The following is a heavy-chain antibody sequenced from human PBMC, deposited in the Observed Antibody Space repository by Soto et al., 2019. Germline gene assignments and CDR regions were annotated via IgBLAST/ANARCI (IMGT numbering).Heavy chain of an antibody. V-gene: IGHV3-33*01. CDR3: ARDETWGTMVRGVIITYYYYYMDV. J-gene: IGHJ6*03. CDR1: GFTFSSYG. Sequence: GGSLRLSCAASGFTFSSYGMHWVRQAPGKGLEWVAVIWYDGSNKYYADSVKGRFTISRDNSKNTLYLQMNSLRAEETAVYYCARDETWGTMVRGVIITYYYYYMDVWGKGTTVTVSS. CDR2: IWYDGSNK. D-gene: IGHD3-10*01.